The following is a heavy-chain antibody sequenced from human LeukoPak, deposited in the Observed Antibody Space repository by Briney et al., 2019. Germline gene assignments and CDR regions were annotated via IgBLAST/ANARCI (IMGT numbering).Heavy chain of an antibody. CDR2: ISTYAGNS. CDR3: ARDRRPYSSYLEGDTGFDY. CDR1: GYTFSNYV. V-gene: IGHV1-18*01. J-gene: IGHJ4*02. Sequence: ASVKVSCKASGYTFSNYVLTWVRQAPGQGLEWMGRISTYAGNSNYAQKFQDRVSMTRDTSTSTAYMELRNLSSDDAAVYYCARDRRPYSSYLEGDTGFDYWGQGTLVTVPS. D-gene: IGHD6-6*01.